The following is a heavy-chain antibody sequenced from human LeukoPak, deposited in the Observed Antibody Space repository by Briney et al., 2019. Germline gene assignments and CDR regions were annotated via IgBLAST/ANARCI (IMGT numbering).Heavy chain of an antibody. Sequence: PGGSLRLSCAASGFTFSSYGMHWVRQAPGKGLEWVAVISYDGSNKYYADSVKGRFTISRDNSKNTLYLQMNSLRAEDTAVYYCAKDGAAPYYYYGMDVWGQGTTVTVSS. D-gene: IGHD6-25*01. V-gene: IGHV3-30*18. CDR3: AKDGAAPYYYYGMDV. CDR2: ISYDGSNK. CDR1: GFTFSSYG. J-gene: IGHJ6*02.